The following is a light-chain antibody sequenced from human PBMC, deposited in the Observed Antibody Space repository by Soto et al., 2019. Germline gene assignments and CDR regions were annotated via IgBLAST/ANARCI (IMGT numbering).Light chain of an antibody. J-gene: IGKJ1*01. CDR1: QSVTSNY. V-gene: IGKV3-20*01. CDR3: QQYGSSPRT. CDR2: GAS. Sequence: EIVLTQSPGTLSLSPGERATLSCRASQSVTSNYLAWYQQKPGQAPRLLIYGASSRATGIPDRFSGSGSGTDFTLTISRLEPEDFAVNYCQQYGSSPRTFGQGTKVDI.